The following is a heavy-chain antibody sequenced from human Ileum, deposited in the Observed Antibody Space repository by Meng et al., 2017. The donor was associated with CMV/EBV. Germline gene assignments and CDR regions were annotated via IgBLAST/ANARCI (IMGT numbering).Heavy chain of an antibody. D-gene: IGHD2-2*01. CDR3: ARDSGYCSGATCSGWFDP. J-gene: IGHJ5*02. CDR1: TFNTYT. V-gene: IGHV3-21*06. Sequence: TFNTYTMNWVRQAPGKGLEWVSSISSTSRYIFYADSVKGRFTISRDNAKNSLYLQMNSLRAEDTALYYCARDSGYCSGATCSGWFDPWGQGTLVTVSS. CDR2: ISSTSRYI.